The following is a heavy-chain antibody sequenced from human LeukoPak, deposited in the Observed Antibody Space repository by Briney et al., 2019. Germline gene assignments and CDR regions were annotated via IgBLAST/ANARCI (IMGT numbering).Heavy chain of an antibody. D-gene: IGHD6-13*01. V-gene: IGHV3-21*01. Sequence: GGSLRLSCAASRFTFSTYSMNWVRQAPGKGLEWVSSIGTARLYYADSVKGRFTISRDNAKNSLYLQMNSLRDEDTAVYYCARVGSSLERDYRGQGTLVTVSS. CDR3: ARVGSSLERDY. CDR1: RFTFSTYS. CDR2: IGTARLY. J-gene: IGHJ4*02.